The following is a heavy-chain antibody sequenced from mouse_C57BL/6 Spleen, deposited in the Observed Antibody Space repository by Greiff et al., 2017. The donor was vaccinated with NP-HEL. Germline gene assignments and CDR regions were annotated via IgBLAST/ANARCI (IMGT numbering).Heavy chain of an antibody. CDR1: GYTFTSYD. D-gene: IGHD1-1*01. V-gene: IGHV1-85*01. J-gene: IGHJ1*03. CDR2: IYPRDGST. CDR3: ARSNFYYYGSSHYWYFDV. Sequence: VQLQQSGPELVKPGASVKLSCKASGYTFTSYDINWVKQRPGQGLEWIGWIYPRDGSTKYNEKFKGKATLTVDTSSSTAYMQLSSLTSEDSAVYFCARSNFYYYGSSHYWYFDVWGTGTTVTVSS.